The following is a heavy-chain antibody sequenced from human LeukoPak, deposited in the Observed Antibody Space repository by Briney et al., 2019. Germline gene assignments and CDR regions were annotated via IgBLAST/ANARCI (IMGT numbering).Heavy chain of an antibody. CDR1: ADSISSGYY. V-gene: IGHV4-38-2*02. J-gene: IGHJ4*02. D-gene: IGHD3/OR15-3a*01. CDR2: IYHSEST. Sequence: SETLSLTCIVSADSISSGYYWGWIRQPPGKGREWSGSIYHSESTYYNPSLKSRVTLSIDTSKNQFSLKLSSVTAAATAVYYCARVSRGLKLRSVIFGGTRGFDYWGQGTLVTVSS. CDR3: ARVSRGLKLRSVIFGGTRGFDY.